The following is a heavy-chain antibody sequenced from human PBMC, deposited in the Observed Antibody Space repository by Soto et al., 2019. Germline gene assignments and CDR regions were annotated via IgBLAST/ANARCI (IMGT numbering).Heavy chain of an antibody. CDR3: ARDSKRGGATVTGSVAFDI. J-gene: IGHJ3*02. CDR1: GGSISSGGYY. D-gene: IGHD4-17*01. CDR2: IYYSGST. V-gene: IGHV4-31*03. Sequence: QVQLQESGPGLVKPSQTLSLTCTVSGGSISSGGYYWSWIRQHPGKGLEWLGCIYYSGSTYYNPSLKSRVTISVDPSKNQFPLKLSSVTAADTAVYYCARDSKRGGATVTGSVAFDIWGQGTMVTVSS.